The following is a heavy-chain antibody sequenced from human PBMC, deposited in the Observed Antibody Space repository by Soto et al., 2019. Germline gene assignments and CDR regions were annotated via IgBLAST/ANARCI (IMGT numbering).Heavy chain of an antibody. D-gene: IGHD5-18*01. CDR3: ARDFYGGYTYGPGDY. J-gene: IGHJ4*02. CDR2: IHGDGGKI. Sequence: EVQLVESGGGLVQPGGSLRLSCAASGFMFSAYWMSWVRQAPGKGLEWVANIHGDGGKIYYVDSVKGRFTISRDNAKRSLYLPMNSLSAEDTAVYYCARDFYGGYTYGPGDYWGQGALVAVSS. CDR1: GFMFSAYW. V-gene: IGHV3-7*01.